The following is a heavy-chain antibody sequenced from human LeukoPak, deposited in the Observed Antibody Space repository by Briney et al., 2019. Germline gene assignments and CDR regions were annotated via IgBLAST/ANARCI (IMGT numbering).Heavy chain of an antibody. J-gene: IGHJ4*02. CDR3: ARDLPSWKSLDY. Sequence: GGSLRLSCAASGFTFSSYAMHWVRQAPGKGLEWVAVISYDGSNKYYADSVKGRFTISGDNSKNTLYLQMNSLRAEDTAVYYCARDLPSWKSLDYWGQGTLVTVSS. D-gene: IGHD2-2*01. V-gene: IGHV3-30*04. CDR2: ISYDGSNK. CDR1: GFTFSSYA.